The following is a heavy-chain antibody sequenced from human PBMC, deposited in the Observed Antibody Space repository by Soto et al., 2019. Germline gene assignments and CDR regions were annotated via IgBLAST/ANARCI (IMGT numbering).Heavy chain of an antibody. V-gene: IGHV3-30*18. CDR1: GFTFSSYG. CDR3: AKTATGKVGYYGMDV. D-gene: IGHD3-10*01. CDR2: ISYDGSNK. Sequence: ESGGGVVQPGRSLRLSCAASGFTFSSYGMHWVRQAPGKGLEWVAVISYDGSNKYYADSVKGRFTISRDNSKNTLYLQMNSLRAEDTAVYYCAKTATGKVGYYGMDVWGQGTTVTVSS. J-gene: IGHJ6*02.